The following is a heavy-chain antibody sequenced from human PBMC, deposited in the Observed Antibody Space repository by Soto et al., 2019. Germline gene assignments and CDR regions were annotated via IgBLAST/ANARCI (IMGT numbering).Heavy chain of an antibody. CDR2: IYPGDSDT. J-gene: IGHJ6*02. V-gene: IGHV5-51*01. CDR1: GYSFTSYW. Sequence: GESLKISCKGSGYSFTSYWIGWVRQMPGKGLEWMGIIYPGDSDTRYSPSFQGQVTISADKSISTAYLQWSSLKASDTAMYYCARTTEYYYDSSGYYGEIYYYYYGMDVWGQGTTVTVSS. CDR3: ARTTEYYYDSSGYYGEIYYYYYGMDV. D-gene: IGHD3-22*01.